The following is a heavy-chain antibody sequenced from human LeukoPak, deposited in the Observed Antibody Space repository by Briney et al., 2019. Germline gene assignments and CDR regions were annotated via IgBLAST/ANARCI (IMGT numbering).Heavy chain of an antibody. CDR3: ARRYNWEARGLYNWFDP. J-gene: IGHJ5*02. V-gene: IGHV4-39*01. CDR2: IYYSGST. D-gene: IGHD1-20*01. Sequence: SETLSLTCTVSGGSISSSSYYWGWIRQPPGKGLEWIGSIYYSGSTYYNPSLKSRVTISVDTSKNQFSLKLSSVTAADTAVYYCARRYNWEARGLYNWFDPWGQGTLVTVSS. CDR1: GGSISSSSYY.